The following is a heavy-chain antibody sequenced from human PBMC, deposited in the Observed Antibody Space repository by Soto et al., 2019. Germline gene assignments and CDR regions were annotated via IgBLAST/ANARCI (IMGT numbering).Heavy chain of an antibody. D-gene: IGHD6-19*01. CDR1: GGTFSSYA. CDR2: IIPIFGTA. V-gene: IGHV1-69*01. CDR3: ARDKGVTIPGYSSGWYGMDV. Sequence: QVQLVQSGAEVKKPGSSVKVSCKASGGTFSSYAISWVRQAPGQGLEWMGGIIPIFGTANYAQKFQGRVTITADESTSTAYMELRSLRSEDTAVYYCARDKGVTIPGYSSGWYGMDVWGQGTTVTVSS. J-gene: IGHJ6*02.